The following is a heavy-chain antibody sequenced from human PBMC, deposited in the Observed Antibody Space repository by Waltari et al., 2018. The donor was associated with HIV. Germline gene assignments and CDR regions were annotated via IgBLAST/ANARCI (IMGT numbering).Heavy chain of an antibody. D-gene: IGHD6-19*01. J-gene: IGHJ3*02. Sequence: QVQLQESGPGLVKPSETLSLTCTVSGGSISSYYWSWIRQPPGKGLEWIGYIYYSGSTNYNPSLKSRVTISVDTSKNQFSLKLSSVTAADTAVYYCATNARPGIAVYDAFDIWGQGTMVTVSS. CDR2: IYYSGST. CDR1: GGSISSYY. V-gene: IGHV4-59*01. CDR3: ATNARPGIAVYDAFDI.